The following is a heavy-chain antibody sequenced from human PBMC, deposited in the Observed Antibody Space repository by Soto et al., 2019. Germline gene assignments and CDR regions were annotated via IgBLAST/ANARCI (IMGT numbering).Heavy chain of an antibody. CDR1: GFTFGNAW. J-gene: IGHJ4*02. CDR2: IKSIYNGGTI. V-gene: IGHV3-15*01. CDR3: ATGQYFDF. Sequence: PGGSLRLSCVGSGFTFGNAWMSWVRQAPGKGLEWVGRIKSIYNGGTIEYAAPVKGRFIITRDDSRATVFLQMNSLKTEDTAVYYCATGQYFDFWGQGTQVTVSS.